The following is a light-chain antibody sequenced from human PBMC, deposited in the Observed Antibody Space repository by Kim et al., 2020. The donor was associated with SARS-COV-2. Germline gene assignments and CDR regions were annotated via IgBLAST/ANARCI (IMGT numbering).Light chain of an antibody. CDR3: QVWDSSSDHPV. V-gene: IGLV3-21*04. Sequence: APGKTARITCGGNTIGRTSVHWYQKKPGQAPGLVIYYESDRPSGIPERFSGSNSGNPATLTISRVEAGDEADYYCQVWDSSSDHPVFGGGTQLTVL. J-gene: IGLJ3*02. CDR1: TIGRTS. CDR2: YES.